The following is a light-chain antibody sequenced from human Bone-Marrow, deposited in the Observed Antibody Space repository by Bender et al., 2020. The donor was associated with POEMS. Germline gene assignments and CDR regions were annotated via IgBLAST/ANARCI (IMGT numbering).Light chain of an antibody. CDR2: DVS. Sequence: QSALTQPRSVSGSPGQSVTISCTGTRSDVGIHPHVSWYQQPPGKAPKVMIYDVSKRPSGVPDRFSGSKSGNTASLTISGLQAEDEADYFCCSYTSSSTPLYVFGTGTKVTVL. J-gene: IGLJ1*01. V-gene: IGLV2-11*01. CDR1: RSDVGIHPH. CDR3: CSYTSSSTPLYV.